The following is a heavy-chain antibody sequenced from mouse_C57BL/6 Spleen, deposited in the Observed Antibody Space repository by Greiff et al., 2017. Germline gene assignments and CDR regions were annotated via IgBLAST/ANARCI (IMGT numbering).Heavy chain of an antibody. CDR3: ARSSSSGYGYYAMDY. J-gene: IGHJ4*01. V-gene: IGHV1-69*01. CDR2: IDPSDSYT. D-gene: IGHD3-2*02. Sequence: QVQLQQPGAELVMPGASVKLSCKASGYTFTSYWMHWVKQRPGQGLEWIGEIDPSDSYTNYNQKFKGKSTLTVDKSSSTAYMQLSSLTSEDSAVYYCARSSSSGYGYYAMDYWGQGTSVTVSS. CDR1: GYTFTSYW.